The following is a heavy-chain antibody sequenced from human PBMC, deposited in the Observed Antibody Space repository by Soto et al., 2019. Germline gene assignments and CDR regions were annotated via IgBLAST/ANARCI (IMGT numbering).Heavy chain of an antibody. CDR3: AKDLNMVRGVPSGMDV. V-gene: IGHV3-30*18. Sequence: QVQLVESGGGVVQPVRSLRLSCAASGFTFSSYGMHWVRQAPGKGLEWVAVISYDGSNKYYADSVKGRFTISRDNSKNTLYLQMNSLRAEDTAVYYCAKDLNMVRGVPSGMDVWGQGTTVTVSS. J-gene: IGHJ6*02. CDR2: ISYDGSNK. CDR1: GFTFSSYG. D-gene: IGHD3-10*01.